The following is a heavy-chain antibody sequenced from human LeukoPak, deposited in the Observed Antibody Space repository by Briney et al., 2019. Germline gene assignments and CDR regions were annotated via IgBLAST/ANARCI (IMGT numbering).Heavy chain of an antibody. J-gene: IGHJ4*02. CDR3: ASGRLLGY. Sequence: GGSLRLSCAASGFTFSNYWMSWVRQAPGKGRGGVADIKEDGSEKYYVDSVKGRFTTSRENARNSLYLQMNSLRAEDTAVYYCASGRLLGYWGQGTLVTVS. V-gene: IGHV3-7*01. CDR1: GFTFSNYW. D-gene: IGHD2-15*01. CDR2: IKEDGSEK.